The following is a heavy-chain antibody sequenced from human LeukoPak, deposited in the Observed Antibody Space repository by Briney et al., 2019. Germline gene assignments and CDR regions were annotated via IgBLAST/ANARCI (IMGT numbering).Heavy chain of an antibody. D-gene: IGHD1-26*01. J-gene: IGHJ4*02. V-gene: IGHV3-48*04. CDR1: GFTFNSFG. Sequence: GGSLRLSCAASGFTFNSFGMSWVRQAPGKGLEWLSYISSSSSTIYYADSVRGRFTISRDNAKNSLYLQINSLRADDTAVYYCARSRQRVGIEDYWGQGTLVTVSS. CDR3: ARSRQRVGIEDY. CDR2: ISSSSSTI.